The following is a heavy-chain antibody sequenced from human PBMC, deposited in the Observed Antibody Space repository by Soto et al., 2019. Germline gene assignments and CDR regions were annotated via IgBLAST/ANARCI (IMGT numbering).Heavy chain of an antibody. CDR3: ARAWGFYFGS. Sequence: PSETLSLTCTVSGGSIRSYYWSWIRQPPGKGLEWIGYIYYSGSTNYNPSLKSRVTISVDTSKNQFSLKLSSVTAADTAVYYCARAWGFYFGSWARGILVTVSS. J-gene: IGHJ4*02. CDR1: GGSIRSYY. CDR2: IYYSGST. V-gene: IGHV4-59*01. D-gene: IGHD1-26*01.